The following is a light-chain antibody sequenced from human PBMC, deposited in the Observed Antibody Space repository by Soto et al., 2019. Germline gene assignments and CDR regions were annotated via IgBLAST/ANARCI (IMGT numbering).Light chain of an antibody. V-gene: IGKV3-20*01. J-gene: IGKJ1*01. CDR1: QRVSSGS. Sequence: EIVLTQSPGTLSLSPGERATLSCRATQRVSSGSLAWYQQKPGQAPRLLIFGASGRPTGIPDRFSGSGSGTDFSLTISRLEPEDFAVYYCHQYGSSPWTFGQGTKVEI. CDR2: GAS. CDR3: HQYGSSPWT.